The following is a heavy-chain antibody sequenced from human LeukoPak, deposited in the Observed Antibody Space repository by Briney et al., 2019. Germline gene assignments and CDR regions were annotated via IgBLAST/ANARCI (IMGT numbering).Heavy chain of an antibody. V-gene: IGHV4-39*01. D-gene: IGHD2-21*02. CDR2: IYYSGST. J-gene: IGHJ4*02. CDR1: GGSITSSSYY. Sequence: SETLSLTCTVSGGSITSSSYYWGWIRQPPGKGLEWIGSIYYSGSTYHNPSLKSRVTISVDTSKNQFSLKLSSVTAADTAVHYCARGHCFGGDCYFDYWGPGTLVTVSS. CDR3: ARGHCFGGDCYFDY.